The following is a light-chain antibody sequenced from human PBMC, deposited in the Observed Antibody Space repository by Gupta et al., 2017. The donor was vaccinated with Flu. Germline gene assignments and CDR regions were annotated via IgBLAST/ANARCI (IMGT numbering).Light chain of an antibody. CDR2: TVS. Sequence: DIQMTQSPSSLSASVGDRVTITCRTTQSISTYLNWYQQKPGKGPKVLIYTVSTLQSGVPSRFRHSPSRTEFTLTISSLQPEDFATYYCQQCDSTPRTFGQGTKVDLK. CDR1: QSISTY. CDR3: QQCDSTPRT. V-gene: IGKV1-39*01. J-gene: IGKJ1*01.